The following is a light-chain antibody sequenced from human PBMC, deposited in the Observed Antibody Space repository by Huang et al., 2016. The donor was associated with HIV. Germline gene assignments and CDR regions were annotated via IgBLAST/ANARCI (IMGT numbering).Light chain of an antibody. Sequence: DIQMTQSPSSLSASIGDRITISCRASQGIGTYLAWYQHKPGKVPNLLIYAASTLQSVVPSRFSGSGSGTNFTLTIGSLQPEDVASYYCQKYNNVPRTFGHGTKVEIK. CDR3: QKYNNVPRT. CDR2: AAS. CDR1: QGIGTY. J-gene: IGKJ1*01. V-gene: IGKV1-27*01.